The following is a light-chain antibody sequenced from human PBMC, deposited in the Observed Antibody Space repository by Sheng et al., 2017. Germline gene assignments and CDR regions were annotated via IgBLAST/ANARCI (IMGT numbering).Light chain of an antibody. CDR1: GPNIGKNY. J-gene: IGLJ3*02. CDR3: AAWDDSLSGRV. V-gene: IGLV1-47*01. CDR2: RNN. Sequence: QPVLTQPPSASGTPGQRVTISCSGSGPNIGKNYVYWYQQVPGTTPKLLIYRNNERPSGVPDRFSGSKSGTSASLAISGLRSEDEADYYCAAWDDSLSGRVFGGGTKLTVL.